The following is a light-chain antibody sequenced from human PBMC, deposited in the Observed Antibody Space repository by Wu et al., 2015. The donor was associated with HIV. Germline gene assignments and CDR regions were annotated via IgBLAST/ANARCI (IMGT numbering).Light chain of an antibody. CDR3: QQGYTTPYT. V-gene: IGKV1-39*01. Sequence: DIQMTQSPSSLSASVGDRVTITCRSSQTINTYLNWYQQIPGRAPKLLIYTASNLQSGVPSRFNGSGSGTDLTLTISSLQREDFATYYCQQGYTTPYTFGLGTKLEI. CDR1: QTINTY. J-gene: IGKJ2*01. CDR2: TAS.